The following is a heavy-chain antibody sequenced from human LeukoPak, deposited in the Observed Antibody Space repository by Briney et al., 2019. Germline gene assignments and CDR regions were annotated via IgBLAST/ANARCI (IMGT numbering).Heavy chain of an antibody. CDR2: IYYSGST. Sequence: SETLSLTCTVSGGSISSSSYYWGWIRQPPGKGLEWIGSIYYSGSTYYNPSLKSRVTISVDTSKNQFSLKLSSVTAADTAVYYCASEYCSGGSCYSSAYYFDYWGQGTLVTVSS. CDR1: GGSISSSSYY. J-gene: IGHJ4*02. CDR3: ASEYCSGGSCYSSAYYFDY. V-gene: IGHV4-39*01. D-gene: IGHD2-15*01.